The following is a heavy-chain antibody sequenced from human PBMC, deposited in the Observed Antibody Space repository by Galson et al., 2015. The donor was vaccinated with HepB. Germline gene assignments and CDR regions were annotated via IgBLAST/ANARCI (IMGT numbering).Heavy chain of an antibody. CDR2: ISYDETNK. CDR1: GFIFSRFT. V-gene: IGHV3-30*04. Sequence: SLRLSCAASGFIFSRFTMHWVRQAPGKGLEWVAVISYDETNKYDADSVKGRFTISRDNSENTLYLQMNSLRAEDTAIYYCAREGDCSPPSCSYYYGLDVWGQGTTVTVSS. D-gene: IGHD2-2*01. CDR3: AREGDCSPPSCSYYYGLDV. J-gene: IGHJ6*02.